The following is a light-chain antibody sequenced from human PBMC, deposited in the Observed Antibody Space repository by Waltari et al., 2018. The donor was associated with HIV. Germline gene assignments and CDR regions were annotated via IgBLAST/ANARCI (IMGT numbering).Light chain of an antibody. J-gene: IGLJ2*01. CDR1: SSDIGSFDY. CDR3: CSYSDSGTIL. CDR2: DAT. V-gene: IGLV2-14*03. Sequence: SALTQPASVSGSPGQSITISCLGASSDIGSFDYVPWYQQHPDKAPKLILYDATYRPSGVSGRFSGSRSGSMASLTISGLQPEDEADYFCCSYSDSGTILFGGGTRVTVL.